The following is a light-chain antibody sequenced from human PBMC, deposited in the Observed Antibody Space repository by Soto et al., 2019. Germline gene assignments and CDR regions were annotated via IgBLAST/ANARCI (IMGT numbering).Light chain of an antibody. CDR3: GTWDTSLRAWV. CDR2: DNN. J-gene: IGLJ3*02. V-gene: IGLV1-51*01. CDR1: SSDIGNNY. Sequence: QSVLTQPPSVSAAPGQKVSISCSGSSSDIGNNYVSWYQQLPGTAPKLLVYDNNKRPSGIPDRFSGSKSGTSATLGITGLQTGDEADYYCGTWDTSLRAWVFGGGTKVTVL.